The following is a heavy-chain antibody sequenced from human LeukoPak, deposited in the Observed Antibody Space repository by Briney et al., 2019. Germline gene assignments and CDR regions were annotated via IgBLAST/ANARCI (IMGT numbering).Heavy chain of an antibody. D-gene: IGHD3-22*01. CDR2: IYYSGST. V-gene: IGHV4-30-4*01. J-gene: IGHJ4*02. CDR1: GGSISSDDYY. CDR3: ARVASDSYDSSGYQPYFDY. Sequence: SETLSLTCTVSGGSISSDDYYWSWIRQPPGKGLEWMGYIYYSGSTYYNPSLKSRVTISVDTSKNQFSLKLSSVTAADTAVYCCARVASDSYDSSGYQPYFDYWGQGTLVTVSS.